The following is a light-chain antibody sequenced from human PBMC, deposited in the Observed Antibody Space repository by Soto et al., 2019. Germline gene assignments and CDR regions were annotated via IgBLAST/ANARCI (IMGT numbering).Light chain of an antibody. V-gene: IGLV4-69*01. CDR1: GGHNTYA. CDR3: QTWGTGIRV. CDR2: LNSDGSH. J-gene: IGLJ3*02. Sequence: QSVLTQSPSASASLGASVKLTCTLSGGHNTYAIAWHQQRPEKGPRYLMKLNSDGSHSKGAGIPDRFSCSSSGAERYLTISSLQAEDEADYYCQTWGTGIRVFGGGTKLTVL.